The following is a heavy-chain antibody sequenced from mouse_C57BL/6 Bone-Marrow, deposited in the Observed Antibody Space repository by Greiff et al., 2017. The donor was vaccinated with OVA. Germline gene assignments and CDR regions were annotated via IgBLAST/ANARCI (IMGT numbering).Heavy chain of an antibody. V-gene: IGHV10-1*01. CDR1: GFSFNTYA. Sequence: EVQLVESGGGLVQPKGSLKLSCAASGFSFNTYAMNWVRQAPGKGLEWVARIRSKSNNYATYYADSVKDRFTISRDDSESMLYLQMNNLKTEDTAMYYCVRGVTTETAYYFDYWGQGTTLTVSS. J-gene: IGHJ2*01. CDR2: IRSKSNNYAT. CDR3: VRGVTTETAYYFDY. D-gene: IGHD2-2*01.